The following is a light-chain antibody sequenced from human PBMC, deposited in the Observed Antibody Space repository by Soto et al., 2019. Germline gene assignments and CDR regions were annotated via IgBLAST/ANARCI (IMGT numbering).Light chain of an antibody. CDR2: ANS. Sequence: QSALTQPPSVSGAPGQRVTISCTGSSSNFGAGYDVHWYQHLPGTAPKLLIYANSNRPSGVPDRFSGSKSGTSASLAITGLQAEDEADYYCPSYDSSLSTYVFGTGTKLTVL. J-gene: IGLJ1*01. CDR3: PSYDSSLSTYV. CDR1: SSNFGAGYD. V-gene: IGLV1-40*01.